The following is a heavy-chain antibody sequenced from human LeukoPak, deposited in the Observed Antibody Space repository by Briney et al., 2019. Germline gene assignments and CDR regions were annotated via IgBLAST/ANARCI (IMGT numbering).Heavy chain of an antibody. J-gene: IGHJ4*02. CDR1: GFTFGDHY. Sequence: GRSLRLSCAASGFTFGDHYMSWLRQAPGRGPGWVSYISGSGSVKYYADSVKGRFTVSRDNAKNSLHLEISGLRAEDTAVYYCARAAITSGWYYYDNWGQGTLVTVSS. CDR2: ISGSGSVK. D-gene: IGHD6-19*01. CDR3: ARAAITSGWYYYDN. V-gene: IGHV3-11*01.